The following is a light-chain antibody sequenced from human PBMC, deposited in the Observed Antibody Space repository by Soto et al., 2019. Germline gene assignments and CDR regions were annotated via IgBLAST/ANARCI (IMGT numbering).Light chain of an antibody. CDR3: AAWDDSLSGRV. Sequence: QSVLTQPPSASGTPGQRVTISCSGSSSNIGSNYVYWYQQLPGTAPKLLISRNNQRPSGVPDRFSGSKSGTSASLAISGLRSEDEADYYCAAWDDSLSGRVFGVGTKLTVL. CDR1: SSNIGSNY. V-gene: IGLV1-47*01. CDR2: RNN. J-gene: IGLJ3*02.